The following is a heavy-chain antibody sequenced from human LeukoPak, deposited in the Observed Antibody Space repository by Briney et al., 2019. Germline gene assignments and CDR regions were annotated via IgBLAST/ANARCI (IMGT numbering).Heavy chain of an antibody. CDR1: GFTFSSYG. V-gene: IGHV3-30*18. Sequence: GGSLSLSCAASGFTFSSYGMNWVRQAPGKGLEWVAVISYDGSNKYYADSVKGRFTISRDNSKNTLYLQMNSLRAEDTAVYYCAKATNDSSSWDVTANGGYVYWGQGTLVTVSS. J-gene: IGHJ4*02. CDR3: AKATNDSSSWDVTANGGYVY. CDR2: ISYDGSNK. D-gene: IGHD6-13*01.